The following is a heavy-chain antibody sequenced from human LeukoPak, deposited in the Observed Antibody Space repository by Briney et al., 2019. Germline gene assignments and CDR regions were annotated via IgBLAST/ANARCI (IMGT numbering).Heavy chain of an antibody. V-gene: IGHV3-7*01. Sequence: GGSLRLSCAASGFTFSSYWMSWVRQAPGKGLEWVANIKQDGSEKYYVGSVKGRFTISRDNAKNSLYLQMNSLRAEDTAVYYCARMGYCSGGSCYSGPPDAFDIWGQGTMVTVSS. CDR2: IKQDGSEK. D-gene: IGHD2-15*01. J-gene: IGHJ3*02. CDR1: GFTFSSYW. CDR3: ARMGYCSGGSCYSGPPDAFDI.